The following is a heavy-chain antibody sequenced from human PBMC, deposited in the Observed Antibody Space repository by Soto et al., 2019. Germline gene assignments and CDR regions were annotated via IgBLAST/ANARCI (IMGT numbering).Heavy chain of an antibody. V-gene: IGHV4-39*01. CDR1: GGSISSSSYS. J-gene: IGHJ5*02. CDR2: IYYSGST. Sequence: SETLSLTCTVSGGSISSSSYSWGWIRQPPGKGLEWIGSIYYSGSTYYNPSLKSRVTISVDTSKNQFSLKLSSVTAADTAVYYCARLGGTGSSRDRRFDPWGQGTLVTVSS. D-gene: IGHD6-13*01. CDR3: ARLGGTGSSRDRRFDP.